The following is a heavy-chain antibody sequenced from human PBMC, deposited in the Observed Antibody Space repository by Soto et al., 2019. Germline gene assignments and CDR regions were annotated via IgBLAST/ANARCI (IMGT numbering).Heavy chain of an antibody. V-gene: IGHV4-39*01. J-gene: IGHJ3*02. CDR3: ARLPFIAADESHDAAFDI. D-gene: IGHD6-6*01. CDR2: IYYSGST. CDR1: GGSISSSSYY. Sequence: SETXSLTCTVSGGSISSSSYYWGWIRQPPGKGLEWIGSIYYSGSTYYNPSLKSRVTISVDTSKNQFSLKLSSVTAADTAVYYCARLPFIAADESHDAAFDIWGEGTMVTVS.